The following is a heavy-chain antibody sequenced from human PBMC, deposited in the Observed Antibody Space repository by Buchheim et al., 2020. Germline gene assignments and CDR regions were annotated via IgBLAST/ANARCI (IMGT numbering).Heavy chain of an antibody. D-gene: IGHD2/OR15-2a*01. CDR2: INDNGFT. J-gene: IGHJ4*03. V-gene: IGHV4-34*02. Sequence: VQLQQWGAGLFKPSETLSLTCAIFGGSSCGFXCIWIRQPPGKGPEWIGEINDNGFTNYNPSLKSRVSIXLDTSKKQISLTVNSVTAADSALYYCARGRNYLVKVPGDRGPTFDFWGQGIL. CDR1: GGSSCGFX. CDR3: ARGRNYLVKVPGDRGPTFDF.